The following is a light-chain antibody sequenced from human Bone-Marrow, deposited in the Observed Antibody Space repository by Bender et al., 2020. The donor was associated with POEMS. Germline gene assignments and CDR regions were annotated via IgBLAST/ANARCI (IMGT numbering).Light chain of an antibody. CDR3: QAWDTYSVI. Sequence: SYEVTLPPSVSVSPGQTASITCSGDDLGDKYVAWYQQKPGQSPVLVIYQDTKRHSGIPGRFSGSNSGNTATLTISGTQAMDEADYYCQAWDTYSVIFGGGTKLTVL. V-gene: IGLV3-1*01. J-gene: IGLJ2*01. CDR2: QDT. CDR1: DLGDKY.